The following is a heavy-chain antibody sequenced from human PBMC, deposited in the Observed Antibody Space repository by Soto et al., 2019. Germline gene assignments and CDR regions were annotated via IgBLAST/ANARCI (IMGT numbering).Heavy chain of an antibody. CDR3: ARIRYSSSWGYYYGMDV. J-gene: IGHJ6*02. CDR1: GGSISSGGYY. CDR2: IYYSGST. Sequence: QVQLQESGPGLVKPSQTLSLTCTVSGGSISSGGYYWSWIRQHPGKGLEWIGYIYYSGSTYYNPSLKSRVTISVDTSKNQFSLKLSSVTAADTAVYYYARIRYSSSWGYYYGMDVWGQGTTVTVSS. V-gene: IGHV4-31*03. D-gene: IGHD6-13*01.